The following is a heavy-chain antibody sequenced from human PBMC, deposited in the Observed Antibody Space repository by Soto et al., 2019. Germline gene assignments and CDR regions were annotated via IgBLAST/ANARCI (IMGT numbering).Heavy chain of an antibody. CDR2: INPAGTIT. Sequence: MQMVESGGGSVQPGGSLRLSCAASGFPFSHYWMHWVRQTPGKGLVWVSRINPAGTITNYADSVEGRFTISRDNADSAVFLQMNSLSAEDNAIYYCTSDTFGLRDTWGQGTLVTVSS. CDR1: GFPFSHYW. J-gene: IGHJ5*02. V-gene: IGHV3-74*01. CDR3: TSDTFGLRDT. D-gene: IGHD3-16*01.